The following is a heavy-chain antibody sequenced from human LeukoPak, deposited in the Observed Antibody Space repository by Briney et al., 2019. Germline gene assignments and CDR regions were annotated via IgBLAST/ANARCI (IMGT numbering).Heavy chain of an antibody. CDR3: ARVDYTAIVYYYYYMDV. Sequence: GGSLRLSCAASGFTFSDYYMSWIRQAPGKGLEWVSYISGSGSTIYYAGSVKGRFTISRDNAKNSLYLQMNSLRAEDTAVYYCARVDYTAIVYYYYYMDVWGKGTTVTVSS. CDR2: ISGSGSTI. D-gene: IGHD5-18*01. V-gene: IGHV3-11*04. CDR1: GFTFSDYY. J-gene: IGHJ6*03.